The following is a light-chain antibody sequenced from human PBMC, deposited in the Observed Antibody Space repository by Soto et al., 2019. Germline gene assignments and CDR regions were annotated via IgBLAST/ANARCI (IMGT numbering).Light chain of an antibody. CDR2: DVT. J-gene: IGLJ1*01. Sequence: QSVLTQPPSVSGSPGQSVTISCSGTSSDVGGYDYVSWYQQHPGKAPKLVIYDVTKRPSGVPDRFSGSKSGSTASLTISGLQAEDEADYYCCSYAGTYTNYVFGTGTKGTVL. V-gene: IGLV2-11*01. CDR3: CSYAGTYTNYV. CDR1: SSDVGGYDY.